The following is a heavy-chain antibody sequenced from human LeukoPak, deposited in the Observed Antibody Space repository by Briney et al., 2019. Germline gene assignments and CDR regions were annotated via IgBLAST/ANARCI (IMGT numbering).Heavy chain of an antibody. D-gene: IGHD3-22*01. Sequence: GGSLRLSCAASEFTFSSYWMHWVRQAPGKGLVWVSRINGDGSRTTYADSVKGRFTISRDNAMHTLYLQMNSLRAEDTAVYYCARVDSYYFDTNYWGQGTLVTVSS. CDR3: ARVDSYYFDTNY. CDR1: EFTFSSYW. J-gene: IGHJ4*02. V-gene: IGHV3-74*01. CDR2: INGDGSRT.